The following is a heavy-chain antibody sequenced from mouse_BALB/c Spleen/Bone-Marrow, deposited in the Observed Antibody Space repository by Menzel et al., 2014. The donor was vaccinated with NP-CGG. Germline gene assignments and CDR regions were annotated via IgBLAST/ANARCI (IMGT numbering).Heavy chain of an antibody. V-gene: IGHV5-17*02. J-gene: IGHJ3*01. D-gene: IGHD2-1*01. CDR3: ARGGNFAWFAY. CDR1: GFTFSSFG. Sequence: EVKLTESGGGLVQPGGSRKLSCAASGFTFSSFGMHWVRQAPEKGLEWVAYISSGSSTIYYADTVKGRFTISRDNPKNTLFLQMTSLRSEDTAMYYCARGGNFAWFAYWGQGTLVTVSA. CDR2: ISSGSSTI.